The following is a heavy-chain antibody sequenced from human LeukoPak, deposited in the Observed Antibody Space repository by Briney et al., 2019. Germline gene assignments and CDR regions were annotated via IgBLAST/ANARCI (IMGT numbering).Heavy chain of an antibody. CDR3: ARHVGHGGNDFMYRGMDV. V-gene: IGHV4-39*01. CDR1: GDSIRSGNYF. Sequence: SETLSLTCSVSGDSIRSGNYFWGWVRQPPGKGLEWIGSVYYSGNTYYNPSLKSRVTMSVDTSKNHFFLKVRSLTAADTAVYYCARHVGHGGNDFMYRGMDVWGQGTTVTVSS. J-gene: IGHJ6*02. D-gene: IGHD4-23*01. CDR2: VYYSGNT.